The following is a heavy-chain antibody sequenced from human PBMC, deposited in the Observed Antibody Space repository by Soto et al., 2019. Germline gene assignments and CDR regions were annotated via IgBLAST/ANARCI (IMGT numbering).Heavy chain of an antibody. Sequence: SETLSLTCTVSGGSISRNIYYWGWIRQPPGKGLEWIGNIHYSGSTYYDSSLKSRVTISVDTSKNQFSLKLSSVTAADTAMYYFASKHYYDSSGYYVVYWGQGPLVTVS. J-gene: IGHJ4*02. CDR1: GGSISRNIYY. CDR3: ASKHYYDSSGYYVVY. D-gene: IGHD3-22*01. V-gene: IGHV4-39*01. CDR2: IHYSGST.